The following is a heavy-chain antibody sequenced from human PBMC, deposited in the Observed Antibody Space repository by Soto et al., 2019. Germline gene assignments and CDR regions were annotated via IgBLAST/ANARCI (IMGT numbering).Heavy chain of an antibody. V-gene: IGHV4-34*01. CDR1: GGSFSGYY. Sequence: SETLSLTCAVYGGSFSGYYWSWIRQPPGKGLEWIGEINHSGSTNYNPSLKSRVTISVDTSKNQFSLKLSSVTAADTAVYYCARGRENYCSGGSCYSKTAFDIWGQGTMVTVSS. CDR2: INHSGST. D-gene: IGHD2-15*01. J-gene: IGHJ3*02. CDR3: ARGRENYCSGGSCYSKTAFDI.